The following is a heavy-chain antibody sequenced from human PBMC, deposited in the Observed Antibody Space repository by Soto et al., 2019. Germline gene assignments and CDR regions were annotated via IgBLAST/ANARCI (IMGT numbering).Heavy chain of an antibody. CDR1: GFTFSNYD. CDR3: ARGAGREYSSGLDY. Sequence: EVQLVESGGGLVQPGGSLRLSCEVSGFTFSNYDIHWVRQATGKGLEWVSAIGKGGDTYYPDSVKGRFTISRENAKNSLYLQMNSLRAGDTAVYYCARGAGREYSSGLDYWGQGTLVTVSS. D-gene: IGHD5-18*01. CDR2: IGKGGDT. J-gene: IGHJ4*02. V-gene: IGHV3-13*04.